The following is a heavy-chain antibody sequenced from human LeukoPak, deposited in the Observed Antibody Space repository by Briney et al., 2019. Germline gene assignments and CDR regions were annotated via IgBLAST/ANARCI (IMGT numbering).Heavy chain of an antibody. D-gene: IGHD1-1*01. Sequence: GASVKVSCKASGGTSSSYAISWVRQAPGQGLEWMGGIIPIFGTANYAQKFQGRVTITTDESTSTAYMELSSLRSEDTAVYYCARDNLPWVQAPLPALGPYYFDYWGQGTLVTVSS. CDR3: ARDNLPWVQAPLPALGPYYFDY. J-gene: IGHJ4*02. CDR1: GGTSSSYA. V-gene: IGHV1-69*05. CDR2: IIPIFGTA.